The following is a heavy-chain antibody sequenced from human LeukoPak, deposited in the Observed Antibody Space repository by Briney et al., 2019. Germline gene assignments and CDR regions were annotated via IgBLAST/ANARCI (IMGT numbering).Heavy chain of an antibody. CDR2: ISYDGSNK. CDR3: AKDCLGFVVTTLRYYGMDV. CDR1: GFTFSSYG. Sequence: GRSLRLSCAASGFTFSSYGMHWVRQAPGKGLEGVAVISYDGSNKYYADSVKGRFTISRDNSENTLYLQTNSLRAEDTAVYYCAKDCLGFVVTTLRYYGMDVWGQGTTVTVSS. V-gene: IGHV3-30*18. J-gene: IGHJ6*02. D-gene: IGHD4-11*01.